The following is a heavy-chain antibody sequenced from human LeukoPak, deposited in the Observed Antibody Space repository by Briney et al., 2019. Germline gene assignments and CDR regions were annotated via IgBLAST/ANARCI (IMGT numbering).Heavy chain of an antibody. D-gene: IGHD3-9*01. Sequence: SETLSLTCTVSGGSISSYYWSWIRRPPGKELEWIGYIYYSGSTNYNPSLKSRVTISVDTSKNQFSLKLSYVTAADTAVYYCARDDDILTGYELWGQGTLVTVSS. CDR3: ARDDDILTGYEL. V-gene: IGHV4-59*01. CDR2: IYYSGST. J-gene: IGHJ1*01. CDR1: GGSISSYY.